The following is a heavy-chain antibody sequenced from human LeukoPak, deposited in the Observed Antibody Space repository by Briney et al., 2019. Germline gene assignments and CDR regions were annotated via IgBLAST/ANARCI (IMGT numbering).Heavy chain of an antibody. CDR2: IYSSGST. V-gene: IGHV4-59*08. D-gene: IGHD5-12*01. CDR1: GGSISSYY. CDR3: ARRYSGYGNAFDN. J-gene: IGHJ3*02. Sequence: SETLSLTCTVSGGSISSYYWSWIRQPPGKGLEWIGYIYSSGSTNYSPSLKSRVTISVDTSKNQFSLKLYSVTAADTAVYYCARRYSGYGNAFDNWGQGTMVTVSS.